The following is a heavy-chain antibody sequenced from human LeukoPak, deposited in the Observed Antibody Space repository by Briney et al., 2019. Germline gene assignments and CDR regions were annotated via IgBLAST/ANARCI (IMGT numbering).Heavy chain of an antibody. CDR3: ARGPAAAAAGGNFDY. D-gene: IGHD6-13*01. V-gene: IGHV4-59*01. J-gene: IGHJ4*02. CDR2: IYYNGST. CDR1: GPSISSYY. Sequence: SQTLSLTCTVAGPSISSYYCSSIRHPPRKGLEWHGYIYYNGSTNYNPSLKSRVAISVDAPKKQFSLKLSSVTAADTAVHYCARGPAAAAAGGNFDYWGQGTLVAVSS.